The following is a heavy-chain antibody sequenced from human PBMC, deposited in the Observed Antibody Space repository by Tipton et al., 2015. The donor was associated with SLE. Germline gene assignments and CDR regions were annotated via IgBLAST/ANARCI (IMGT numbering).Heavy chain of an antibody. CDR3: ASSNWGAFAGVY. D-gene: IGHD7-27*01. V-gene: IGHV4-39*07. CDR2: VYYTGTT. Sequence: TLSLTCTVSGDSISGTTYSWAWIRQSPGKGLDWIGSVYYTGTTYYNPSLKSRLTISVDRSKNQFSLKLSSVTAADTAVYYCASSNWGAFAGVYWGQGALVTVSS. CDR1: GDSISGTTYS. J-gene: IGHJ4*02.